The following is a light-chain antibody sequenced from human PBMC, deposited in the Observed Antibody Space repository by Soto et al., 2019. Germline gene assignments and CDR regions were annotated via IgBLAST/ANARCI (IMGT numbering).Light chain of an antibody. Sequence: DIVMMQSPATLSVSPGERATLSCRASQSVANNVAWYQQKPGQPPRLLIYGASTRAAGVPARFSGSGYGRQFSLTISSLQSEDFAIYHCQQHNNWPPWTFGQGTKVEV. CDR3: QQHNNWPPWT. CDR1: QSVANN. J-gene: IGKJ1*01. V-gene: IGKV3-15*01. CDR2: GAS.